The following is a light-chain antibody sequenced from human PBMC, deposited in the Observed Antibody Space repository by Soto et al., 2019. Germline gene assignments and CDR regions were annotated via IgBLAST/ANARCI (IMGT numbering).Light chain of an antibody. CDR2: EVS. Sequence: HSVLTQPASVSGSPGQSITISCTGSSSDVGGYDYVSWYQQHPGKAPKLMIYEVSNRPSGVSNRFSGSKSGNTASLTISGLQAEDEADYYCCSYTGSLTLLFGGGTKLTVL. V-gene: IGLV2-14*01. CDR3: CSYTGSLTLL. CDR1: SSDVGGYDY. J-gene: IGLJ2*01.